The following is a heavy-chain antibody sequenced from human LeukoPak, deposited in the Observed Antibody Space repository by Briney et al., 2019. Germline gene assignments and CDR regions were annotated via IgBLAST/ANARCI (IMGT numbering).Heavy chain of an antibody. J-gene: IGHJ4*02. CDR1: GGTFSSYA. CDR2: IIPIFGTA. CDR3: ARDGYNYAGGDY. D-gene: IGHD5-24*01. Sequence: ASVKVSCKASGGTFSSYAISWVRQAPGQGLEWMGGIIPIFGTANYAQKFQGRVTITADESTSTTYMELSSLRSEDTAVYYCARDGYNYAGGDYWGQGTLVTVSS. V-gene: IGHV1-69*13.